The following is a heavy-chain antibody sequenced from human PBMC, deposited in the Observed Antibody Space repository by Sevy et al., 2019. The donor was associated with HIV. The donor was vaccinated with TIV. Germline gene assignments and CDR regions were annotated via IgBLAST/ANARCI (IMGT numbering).Heavy chain of an antibody. Sequence: GGSLRLSCAASGFTFSDHYVDWVRQAPGKGLEWVGRIRNRPNRHTTEYAASVEGRFTISRDDSRNSLYLQMNSLKTEESAVYYCVRGPNCGVGGCQQISPYCLDVWGKGATVTVSS. CDR1: GFTFSDHY. D-gene: IGHD2-21*01. V-gene: IGHV3-72*01. J-gene: IGHJ6*03. CDR3: VRGPNCGVGGCQQISPYCLDV. CDR2: IRNRPNRHTT.